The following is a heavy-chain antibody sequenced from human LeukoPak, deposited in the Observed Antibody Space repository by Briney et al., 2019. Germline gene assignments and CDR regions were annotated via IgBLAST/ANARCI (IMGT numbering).Heavy chain of an antibody. CDR1: GYTFTDYY. D-gene: IGHD4-23*01. CDR3: ARGDYGGNLACDY. CDR2: INPNSGGT. Sequence: ASVKVSCKTSGYTFTDYYMHSVRQAPGQGLEWMGWINPNSGGTNYAQKFQGRVTMTRDTSISTAYMELSRLRSDDTAVYYCARGDYGGNLACDYWGQGTLVTVSS. J-gene: IGHJ4*02. V-gene: IGHV1-2*02.